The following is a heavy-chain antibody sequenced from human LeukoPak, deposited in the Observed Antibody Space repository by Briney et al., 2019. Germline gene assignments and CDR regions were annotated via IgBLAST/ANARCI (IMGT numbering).Heavy chain of an antibody. CDR3: MRHEEMSTIYGFFDL. V-gene: IGHV4-38-2*01. J-gene: IGHJ2*01. CDR1: GYSISSGYY. CDR2: IYHSGST. D-gene: IGHD5-24*01. Sequence: SETLSLTCAVSGYSISSGYYWGWIRQPPGKGLEWIGSIYHSGSTYYNPSLKSRVTISVDTSKNQFSLKLTSVDAADTALYYCMRHEEMSTIYGFFDLWGRGTLVTVSS.